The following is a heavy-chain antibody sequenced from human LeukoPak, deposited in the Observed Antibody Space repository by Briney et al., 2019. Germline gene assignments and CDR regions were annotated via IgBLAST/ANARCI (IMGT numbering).Heavy chain of an antibody. Sequence: GESLSHFRAVCGFTFCILQKHYARAARGKGVECGSDIGTAGDTYNPGSVKGRFTISRENAKNSLYLQMNSLRAGDTAVYYCARGGKLWYHHIVGATPTYYFDYWGQGTLVTVSS. V-gene: IGHV3-13*01. CDR1: GFTFCILQ. D-gene: IGHD1-26*01. J-gene: IGHJ4*02. CDR3: ARGGKLWYHHIVGATPTYYFDY. CDR2: IGTAGDT.